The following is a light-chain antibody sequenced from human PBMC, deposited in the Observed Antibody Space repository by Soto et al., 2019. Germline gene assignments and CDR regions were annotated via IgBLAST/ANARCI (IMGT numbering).Light chain of an antibody. CDR1: SSDVGDYNY. CDR2: EGS. J-gene: IGLJ1*01. Sequence: QSVLTQPRSVSGSPGQSVTISCTGTSSDVGDYNYVSWYQQRPGKAPKLIIYEGSKRPSGVSNRFSGSKSGNTASLTISGLQAEDEADFYCCSYAGNSLYVFGTGTKVTVL. CDR3: CSYAGNSLYV. V-gene: IGLV2-11*01.